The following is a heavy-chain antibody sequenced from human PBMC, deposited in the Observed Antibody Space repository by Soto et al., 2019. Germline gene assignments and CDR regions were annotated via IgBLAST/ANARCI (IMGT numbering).Heavy chain of an antibody. CDR1: GFAVSSNY. V-gene: IGHV3-53*01. CDR2: IYSDGNT. J-gene: IGHJ2*01. CDR3: ARDSNHFRFFDL. D-gene: IGHD4-4*01. Sequence: VQLVESGGGLIQPGGSLRLSCAASGFAVSSNYMSWVRQAPGKGLEWVSVIYSDGNTYYADSVKGRLSVSRDISKNTLYLQMNSLRAEDTAVYYCARDSNHFRFFDLWGRGTLVTVSS.